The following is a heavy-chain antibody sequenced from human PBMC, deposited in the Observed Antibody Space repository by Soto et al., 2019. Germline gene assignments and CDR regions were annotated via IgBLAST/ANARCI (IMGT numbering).Heavy chain of an antibody. Sequence: ASVKVSCKAPGYTFTSYAMHWVRQAPGQGLEWMGWINPNSGGTKSAEKFQGRVTMTRDTSISTAYMELSRLTSDDTAVYYCASAAVTGTAGLDFWGQGTQVTVSS. CDR1: GYTFTSYA. J-gene: IGHJ4*02. CDR2: INPNSGGT. D-gene: IGHD6-19*01. CDR3: ASAAVTGTAGLDF. V-gene: IGHV1-2*02.